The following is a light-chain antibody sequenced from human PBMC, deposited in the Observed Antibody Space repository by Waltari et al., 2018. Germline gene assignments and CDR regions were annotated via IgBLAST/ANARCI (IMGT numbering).Light chain of an antibody. Sequence: ILMTQSPATLSVSPGGRATLSCRGRQSISHTLAWYQQKTCQAPRLLVYATSARATGGPARLSGSGSGTEFTLPINSLQSEDFAVYYCQQYSVWSPGTFGHGTKVDIK. CDR2: ATS. J-gene: IGKJ3*01. V-gene: IGKV3-15*01. CDR1: QSISHT. CDR3: QQYSVWSPGT.